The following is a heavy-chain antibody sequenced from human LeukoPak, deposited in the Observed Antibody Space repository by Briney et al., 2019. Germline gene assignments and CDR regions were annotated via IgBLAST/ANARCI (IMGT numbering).Heavy chain of an antibody. CDR1: GFTFGSYA. CDR2: ISDGGVTT. J-gene: IGHJ4*02. V-gene: IGHV3-23*01. CDR3: AKEKTTVITPGIDY. Sequence: GGSLRLSCAASGFTFGSYAMSWVRQAPGKGLEWVSAISDGGVTTYYADSVKGRFTISRDNSKNTVHLQMNSLRAEDTAVYYCAKEKTTVITPGIDYWGQGTLVTVSS. D-gene: IGHD4-23*01.